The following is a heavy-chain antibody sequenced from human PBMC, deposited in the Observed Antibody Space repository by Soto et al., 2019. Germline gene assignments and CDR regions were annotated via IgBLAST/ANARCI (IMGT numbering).Heavy chain of an antibody. CDR1: GYTFTSYG. CDR3: ARAVVVGCSSPSCYTGIVDY. V-gene: IGHV1-18*04. D-gene: IGHD2-2*02. Sequence: VASVKVSCKASGYTFTSYGISWVRQAPGQGLEWMGWISAYNGNTNYAQKLQGRVTMTTDTSTSTAYMELRSLRSDDTAVYYCARAVVVGCSSPSCYTGIVDYWGQGTLVTVYS. CDR2: ISAYNGNT. J-gene: IGHJ4*02.